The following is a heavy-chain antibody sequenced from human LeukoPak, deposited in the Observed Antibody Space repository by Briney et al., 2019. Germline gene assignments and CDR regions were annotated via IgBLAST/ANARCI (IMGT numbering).Heavy chain of an antibody. V-gene: IGHV1-69*13. CDR3: AREARIAAAGPPDWFDP. Sequence: SVKVSCEASGGTFSSYAISWVRQAPGQGLEWMGGIIPIFGTANYAQKFQGRVTITADESTSTAYMELSSLRSEDTAVYYCAREARIAAAGPPDWFDPWGQGTLVTVSS. D-gene: IGHD6-13*01. CDR2: IIPIFGTA. CDR1: GGTFSSYA. J-gene: IGHJ5*02.